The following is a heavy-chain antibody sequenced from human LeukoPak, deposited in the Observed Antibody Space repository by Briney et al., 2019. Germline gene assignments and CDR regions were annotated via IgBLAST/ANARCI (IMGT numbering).Heavy chain of an antibody. J-gene: IGHJ4*02. CDR1: GGSISSGDYY. D-gene: IGHD3-22*01. Sequence: SQTLSLTCTVSGGSISSGDYYWSWIRQPPGKGLEWIGYIYYSGSTYYNPSLKSRVTISIDTSKNQFSLKLSSVTAADTAVYYCARGGYYYAPLDYWGQGTLLTVSS. CDR3: ARGGYYYAPLDY. V-gene: IGHV4-30-4*08. CDR2: IYYSGST.